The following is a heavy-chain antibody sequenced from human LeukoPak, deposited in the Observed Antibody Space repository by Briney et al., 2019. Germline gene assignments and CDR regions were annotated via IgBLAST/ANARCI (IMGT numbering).Heavy chain of an antibody. CDR3: ARRKEVQTTFDY. CDR2: IKEDGSET. CDR1: GFVFSNSW. V-gene: IGHV3-7*01. Sequence: PGGSLRHSCAASGFVFSNSWMGWVRLAPGKGLEWVANIKEDGSETYYVDSVKGRFTISRDNAKNSLDLQMNSLRDEDTAVYYCARRKEVQTTFDYWGQGTLVTVSS. D-gene: IGHD4/OR15-4a*01. J-gene: IGHJ4*02.